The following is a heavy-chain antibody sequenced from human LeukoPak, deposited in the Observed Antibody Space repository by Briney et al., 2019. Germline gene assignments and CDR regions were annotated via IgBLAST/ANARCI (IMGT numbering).Heavy chain of an antibody. CDR3: ARGIAVAGTGSGYYFDY. J-gene: IGHJ4*02. CDR1: GGSISSYY. Sequence: PETLSLTCTVSGGSISSYYRSWIRQPAGKGLEWIGRIYTSGSTTYNPSLKSRVTMSVDTSKNQFSLKLSSVTAADTAVYYCARGIAVAGTGSGYYFDYWGQGTLVTVSS. CDR2: IYTSGST. V-gene: IGHV4-4*07. D-gene: IGHD6-19*01.